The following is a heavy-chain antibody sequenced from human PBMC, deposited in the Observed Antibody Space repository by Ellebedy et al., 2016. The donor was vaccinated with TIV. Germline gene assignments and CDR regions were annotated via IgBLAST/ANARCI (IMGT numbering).Heavy chain of an antibody. D-gene: IGHD3-10*01. J-gene: IGHJ4*02. CDR1: GDSISSYY. V-gene: IGHV4-59*01. CDR3: ARAYGSGSYYLYYFDY. Sequence: MPSETLSLTCTVSGDSISSYYWSWIRQPPGKGLEWIGYIFYSGSTNYNPSLKSRVTISLDTSRNQFSLKLSSVTAADTAVYYCARAYGSGSYYLYYFDYWGQGTLVTVSS. CDR2: IFYSGST.